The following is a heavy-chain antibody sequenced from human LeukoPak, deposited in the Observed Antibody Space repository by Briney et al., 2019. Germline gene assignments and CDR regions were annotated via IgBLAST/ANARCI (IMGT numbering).Heavy chain of an antibody. CDR1: GFTFGTYS. D-gene: IGHD3-10*01. CDR3: ARDYGSGSYGALGY. V-gene: IGHV3-21*01. Sequence: PGGSLRLSCAASGFTFGTYSMNWVRQAPGKGLEWVSSISSSSTYIYYADSVKGRFTISRDNSKNTLYLQMNSLRAEDTAVYYCARDYGSGSYGALGYWGQGTLVTVSS. CDR2: ISSSSTYI. J-gene: IGHJ4*02.